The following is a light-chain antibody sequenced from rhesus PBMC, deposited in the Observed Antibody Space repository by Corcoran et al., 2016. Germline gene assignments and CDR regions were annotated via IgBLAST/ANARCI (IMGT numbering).Light chain of an antibody. J-gene: IGKJ4*01. V-gene: IGKV2-90*01. Sequence: DIVMTQTPLSLPVSPGEPASISCRSSQSLLHSSGKTFLYWYLQKPGQSPQLLTHEISNRASGVPDRFRGSGSGTDFTLKISRVEAEDVGVYYCMQGRQFPVTFGGGTKVEIK. CDR2: EIS. CDR1: QSLLHSSGKTF. CDR3: MQGRQFPVT.